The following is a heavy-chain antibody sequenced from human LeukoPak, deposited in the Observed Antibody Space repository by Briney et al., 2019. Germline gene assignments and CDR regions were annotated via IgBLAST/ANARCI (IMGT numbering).Heavy chain of an antibody. CDR2: INLNSGGT. CDR3: ARVGYCTNGVCSDFDY. CDR1: GYTFTGYY. V-gene: IGHV1-2*06. D-gene: IGHD2-8*01. Sequence: ASVKVSCKASGYTFTGYYMHWVPEAPGQGLWWMGRINLNSGGTNYAQTSQGRVTMTRDTSISTAYMELSRLRSDDTAVYYCARVGYCTNGVCSDFDYWGQGTLVTVSS. J-gene: IGHJ4*02.